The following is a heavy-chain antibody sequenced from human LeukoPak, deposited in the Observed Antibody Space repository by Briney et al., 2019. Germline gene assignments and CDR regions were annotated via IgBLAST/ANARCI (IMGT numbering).Heavy chain of an antibody. V-gene: IGHV4-39*07. J-gene: IGHJ6*02. CDR1: GGSISSSSYY. D-gene: IGHD3-3*01. CDR3: ARGHYDFWSGSPSYYGMDV. CDR2: IYYSGST. Sequence: SETLSLTCTVSGGSISSSSYYWGWIRQPPGKGLEWIGSIYYSGSTYYNPSLKSRVTISVDTSKNQFSLKLSSVTAADTAVYYCARGHYDFWSGSPSYYGMDVWGQGTTVTVSS.